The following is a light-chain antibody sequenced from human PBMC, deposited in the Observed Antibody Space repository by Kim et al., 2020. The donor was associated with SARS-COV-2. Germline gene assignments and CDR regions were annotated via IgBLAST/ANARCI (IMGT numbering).Light chain of an antibody. Sequence: DIQMTQSPSSLSASVGDRVTITCRASQDISKYLVWYQQKPGKVPKVLIYAASALHSGVPSRFSGGVSGTDFTLTISSLQPEDAATFFCEKYNDAPWAFGQGAKVDI. CDR3: EKYNDAPWA. J-gene: IGKJ1*01. CDR2: AAS. CDR1: QDISKY. V-gene: IGKV1-27*01.